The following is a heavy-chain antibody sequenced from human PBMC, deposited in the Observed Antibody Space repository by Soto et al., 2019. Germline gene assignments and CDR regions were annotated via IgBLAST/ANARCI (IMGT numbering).Heavy chain of an antibody. CDR2: IIPIFGTA. J-gene: IGHJ4*02. Sequence: QVQLVQSGAEVKKPGSSVKVSCKASGGTFSSYAISWVRQAPGQGLEWMGGIIPIFGTANYAPKFQGRVTITAGEHTSTAYMELSSRRCEDTAVFYCARSGIPGIAAYWGQGTLVTGSS. V-gene: IGHV1-69*12. CDR1: GGTFSSYA. CDR3: ARSGIPGIAAY. D-gene: IGHD6-13*01.